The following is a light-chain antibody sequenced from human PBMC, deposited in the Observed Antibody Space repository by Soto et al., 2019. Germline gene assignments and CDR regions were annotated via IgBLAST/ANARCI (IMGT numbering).Light chain of an antibody. CDR2: DAS. CDR1: QSVSSY. J-gene: IGKJ5*01. CDR3: QQRSNWPPSIT. Sequence: EIVLTQSPATLSLSPGERATLSCSASQSVSSYLAWYQQKPGQAPRLLIYDASNRATGIPARFSGNGSGQDFTLTISSLEPEDFAVYSSQQRSNWPPSITLGQGTRLEIK. V-gene: IGKV3-11*01.